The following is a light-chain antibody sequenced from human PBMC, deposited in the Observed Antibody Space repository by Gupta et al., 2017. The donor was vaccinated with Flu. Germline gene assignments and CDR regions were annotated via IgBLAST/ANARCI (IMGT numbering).Light chain of an antibody. V-gene: IGKV6-21*01. CDR3: HQSSDLPHT. CDR2: YAS. Sequence: EIVLTQSPDFQSVTPQETVTITCRASRNIGTILHWYQQKPDQSPKLLIKYASQSFSGVPSRFSGSGSGTDFTLTITGLETEDAATYYCHQSSDLPHTFGQGTKLEIK. CDR1: RNIGTI. J-gene: IGKJ2*01.